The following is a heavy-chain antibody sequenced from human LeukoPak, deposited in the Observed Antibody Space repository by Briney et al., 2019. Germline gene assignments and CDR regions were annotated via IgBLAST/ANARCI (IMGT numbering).Heavy chain of an antibody. Sequence: GGSLRLSCAASGFTFSSYSMNWVRQAPGKGLEWVSSISSSSSYIYYADSVKGRFTISRDNAKNSLYLQMNSLRAEDTAVYYCANIRAESSGYRDAFDIWGQGTMVTVSS. CDR2: ISSSSSYI. V-gene: IGHV3-21*01. D-gene: IGHD3-22*01. CDR1: GFTFSSYS. CDR3: ANIRAESSGYRDAFDI. J-gene: IGHJ3*02.